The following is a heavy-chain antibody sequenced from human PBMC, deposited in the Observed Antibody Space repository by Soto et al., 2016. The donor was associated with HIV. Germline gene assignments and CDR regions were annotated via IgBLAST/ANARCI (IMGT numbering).Heavy chain of an antibody. D-gene: IGHD2-15*01. J-gene: IGHJ4*02. CDR2: ISSSSYI. CDR3: ASNTLRNGGSYY. V-gene: IGHV3-21*01. Sequence: EVQLVESGGGLVKPGGSLRLSCAASGFTFSSYSMNWVRQAPGKGLEWVSSISSSSYIYYADSVKGRFTISRDNAKNSLYLQMNSLRAEDTAVYYCASNTLRNGGSYYWGQGNPGHRLL. CDR1: GFTFSSYS.